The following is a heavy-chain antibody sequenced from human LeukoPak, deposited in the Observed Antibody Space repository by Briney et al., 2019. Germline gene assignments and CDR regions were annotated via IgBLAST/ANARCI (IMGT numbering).Heavy chain of an antibody. CDR2: IYTSGST. CDR3: ARGLDCSSTSCYVLSWFDP. J-gene: IGHJ5*02. CDR1: GGSISSYY. D-gene: IGHD2-2*01. Sequence: SETLSLTCTVSGGSISSYYWSWIRQPAGKGLEWIGRIYTSGSTNYNPSLKSRVTMSVDTSKNQFSLKLSSVTAADTAVYYCARGLDCSSTSCYVLSWFDPWGQGTLVTVSS. V-gene: IGHV4-4*07.